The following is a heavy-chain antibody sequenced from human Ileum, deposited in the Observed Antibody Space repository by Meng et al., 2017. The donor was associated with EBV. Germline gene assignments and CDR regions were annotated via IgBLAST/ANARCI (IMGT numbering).Heavy chain of an antibody. CDR1: GYTFSTYT. Sequence: QVQLVQSGSELKKPGASVKVSCKASGYTFSTYTINWVRQAHGRGLEWMGWSSTNTGTPTYTQGFTGRFVFSLDTSVSTAYLQISSLKAEDTAGYYCARGGNFDPWGQGTLGTVAS. D-gene: IGHD2/OR15-2a*01. CDR2: SSTNTGTP. CDR3: ARGGNFDP. J-gene: IGHJ5*02. V-gene: IGHV7-4-1*02.